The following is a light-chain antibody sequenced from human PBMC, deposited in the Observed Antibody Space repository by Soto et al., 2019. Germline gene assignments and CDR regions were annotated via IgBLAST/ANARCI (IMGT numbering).Light chain of an antibody. CDR2: EVN. CDR3: SSYAGNNNLYV. J-gene: IGLJ1*01. CDR1: SSDVGTYNY. Sequence: QSALTQPPSASGSPGQSVTISCTGTSSDVGTYNYVSWYQQHPGKAPKLMIYEVNKRPAGVPDRFSGSKSGIMASLTVSGLQAEDEADYYCSSYAGNNNLYVFGT. V-gene: IGLV2-8*01.